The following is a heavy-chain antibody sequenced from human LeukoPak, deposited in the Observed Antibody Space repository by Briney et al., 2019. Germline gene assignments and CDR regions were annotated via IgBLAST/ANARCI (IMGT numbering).Heavy chain of an antibody. CDR2: ISGSGGST. D-gene: IGHD2-15*01. Sequence: GGSLRLSCAASGFTFRSYAMSWVRQAPGKGLEWVSAISGSGGSTYYADSVKGRFTISRDNSKNTLYLQMNSLRAEDTAAYSCAKDVCSGGSCYQFDSWGQGTLVTVSS. V-gene: IGHV3-23*01. CDR1: GFTFRSYA. CDR3: AKDVCSGGSCYQFDS. J-gene: IGHJ4*02.